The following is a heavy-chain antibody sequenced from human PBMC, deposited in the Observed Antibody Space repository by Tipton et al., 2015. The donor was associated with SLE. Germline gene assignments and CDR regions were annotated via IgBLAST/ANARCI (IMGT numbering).Heavy chain of an antibody. D-gene: IGHD5-18*01. Sequence: QLVQSGAEVKKPGASVKVSCKAAGYTFTSFGISWVRQAPGQGLEWIGWISAYNGNTNYAPKLQGRVTMNTDTSTSTAYMELRSLRSDDTAVYYCARILYTAMVTGSYYYYGMDVWGQGTTVTASS. J-gene: IGHJ6*02. V-gene: IGHV1-18*01. CDR1: GYTFTSFG. CDR2: ISAYNGNT. CDR3: ARILYTAMVTGSYYYYGMDV.